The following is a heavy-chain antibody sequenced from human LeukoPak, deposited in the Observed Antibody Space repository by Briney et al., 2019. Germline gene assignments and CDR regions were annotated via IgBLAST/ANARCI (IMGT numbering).Heavy chain of an antibody. Sequence: SETLSLTCTVSGGSISSSSYYWGWIRQPPGKGLEWIGNIYYRGSTYYSPSLKSRVTISVDTSRNQFSLKLSSVTAADTAVYYCARQFARYSSSWYYFDYWGQGTLVTVSS. CDR1: GGSISSSSYY. D-gene: IGHD6-13*01. CDR2: IYYRGST. CDR3: ARQFARYSSSWYYFDY. V-gene: IGHV4-39*01. J-gene: IGHJ4*02.